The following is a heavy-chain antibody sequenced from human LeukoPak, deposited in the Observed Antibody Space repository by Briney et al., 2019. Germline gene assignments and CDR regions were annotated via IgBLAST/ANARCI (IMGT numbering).Heavy chain of an antibody. CDR2: ISGSGSST. CDR1: GFTFTTYA. D-gene: IGHD3-3*01. Sequence: GGSLRLSCAASGFTFTTYAMNWIRQAPGKGLEWVSVISGSGSSTYYADSVKGRFTISRDNSKNTLFLQMNSLRAEDTAVYYCAKGTYHDFWSYYFDYWGQGTLVTVSS. J-gene: IGHJ4*02. V-gene: IGHV3-23*01. CDR3: AKGTYHDFWSYYFDY.